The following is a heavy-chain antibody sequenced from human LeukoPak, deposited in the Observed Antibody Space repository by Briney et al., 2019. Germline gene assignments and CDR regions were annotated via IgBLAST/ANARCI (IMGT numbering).Heavy chain of an antibody. J-gene: IGHJ6*02. CDR3: ARSIVVATIDYYYYGMDV. Sequence: ASVKVSCKASGYTFTGYYMHWVRQAPGQGLEWMGWIYPNSGGTNYAQKFQGRVTMTRDTSISTANMELSRLRSDDTAVYYCARSIVVATIDYYYYGMDVWGQGTTVTVSS. V-gene: IGHV1-2*02. CDR2: IYPNSGGT. CDR1: GYTFTGYY. D-gene: IGHD5-12*01.